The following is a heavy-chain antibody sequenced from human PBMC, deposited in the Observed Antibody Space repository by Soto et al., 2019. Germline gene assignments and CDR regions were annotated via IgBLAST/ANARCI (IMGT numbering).Heavy chain of an antibody. CDR1: GFTFSSYA. Sequence: QVQLVESGGGVVQPGRSLRLSCAASGFTFSSYAMHWVRQAPGKGLEWVAVISYDGSNKYYADSVKGRFTISRDNSKNTLYLQMNSLRAEDTAVYYCAREPQFSHYDSSGDLQHWGQGTLVTVSS. CDR3: AREPQFSHYDSSGDLQH. D-gene: IGHD3-22*01. CDR2: ISYDGSNK. J-gene: IGHJ1*01. V-gene: IGHV3-30-3*01.